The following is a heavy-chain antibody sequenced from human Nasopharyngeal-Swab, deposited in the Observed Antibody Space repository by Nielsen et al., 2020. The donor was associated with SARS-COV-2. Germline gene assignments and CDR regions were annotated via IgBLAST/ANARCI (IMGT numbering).Heavy chain of an antibody. D-gene: IGHD5-24*01. V-gene: IGHV3-7*01. Sequence: GESLKISCAASGFSFSSYWMTWVRQAPGKGLEWVANINQDGSEKYYVDSVKGRFTISRDNAKNSLYLQMNSLRAEDTAVYYCARDPHEGWVYWGQGTLVTVSS. CDR2: INQDGSEK. CDR1: GFSFSSYW. J-gene: IGHJ4*02. CDR3: ARDPHEGWVY.